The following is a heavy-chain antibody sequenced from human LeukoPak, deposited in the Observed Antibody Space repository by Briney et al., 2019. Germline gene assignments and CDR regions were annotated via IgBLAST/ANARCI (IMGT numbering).Heavy chain of an antibody. D-gene: IGHD6-13*01. CDR3: ARSAGGAAAGDLDY. CDR2: ISTSGSSI. V-gene: IGHV3-11*01. CDR1: GFTFSDYY. Sequence: GGSLRLSCAASGFTFSDYYMTWIRQAPGKGLEWVSYISTSGSSIHHADSVKGRFTISRDNAKNSLYLQMNSLRDEDTALYYCARSAGGAAAGDLDYWGQGTLVTVSS. J-gene: IGHJ4*02.